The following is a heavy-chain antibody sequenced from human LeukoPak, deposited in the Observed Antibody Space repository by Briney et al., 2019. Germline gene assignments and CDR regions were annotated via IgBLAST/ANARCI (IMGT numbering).Heavy chain of an antibody. CDR1: GFTFSSYA. CDR2: ISGSGGST. J-gene: IGHJ4*02. V-gene: IGHV3-23*01. CDR3: AKGTGFNYGDYGYFDY. Sequence: PGGSLRLSCAASGFTFSSYAMSWVRQAPGKGLEWVSAISGSGGSTYYADSVKGRFTISRDNSKNTLYLQMNSLRAEDTALYYCAKGTGFNYGDYGYFDYWGQGTLVTVSS. D-gene: IGHD4-17*01.